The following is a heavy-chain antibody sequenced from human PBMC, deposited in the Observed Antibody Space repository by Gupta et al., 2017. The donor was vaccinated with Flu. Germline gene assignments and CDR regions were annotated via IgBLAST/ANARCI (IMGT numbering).Heavy chain of an antibody. J-gene: IGHJ6*02. CDR2: INPNSGGT. V-gene: IGHV1-2*02. D-gene: IGHD6-6*01. CDR3: ARDYWGSTSSDYYYYGMDV. Sequence: QVQLVQSGAEVKKPGVSVKVSCKASGYTFTGYYIHWVRQAPGQGLEWMGWINPNSGGTNHAQKFQGRVTMTRDTSISTAYMELSRLRSDDTAVYYCARDYWGSTSSDYYYYGMDVWGQGTTVTVFS. CDR1: GYTFTGYY.